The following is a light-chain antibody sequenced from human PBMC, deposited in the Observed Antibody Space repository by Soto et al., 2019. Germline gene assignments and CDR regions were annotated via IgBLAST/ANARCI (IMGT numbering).Light chain of an antibody. J-gene: IGKJ1*01. Sequence: DIQMTQSPSSVSAFVGDRVTITCRASQGISRSLAWYQQKSGEAPKLLIYAASNLQSGVPSRFSGSGSGTDFTLTITRLQPEDFATYYCQQYNSYSWTFGQGTKVEIK. CDR2: AAS. CDR1: QGISRS. V-gene: IGKV1D-16*01. CDR3: QQYNSYSWT.